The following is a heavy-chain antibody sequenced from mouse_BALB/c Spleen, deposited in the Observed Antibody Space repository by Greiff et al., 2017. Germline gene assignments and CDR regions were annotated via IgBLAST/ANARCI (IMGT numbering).Heavy chain of an antibody. V-gene: IGHV1-63*02. CDR2: IYPGGGYT. Sequence: QVQLQQSGAELVRPGTSVQISCKASGYTFTNYWLGWVKQRPGHGLEWIGDIYPGGGYTNYNEKFKGKATLTADTSSSTAYMQLSSLTSEDSAVYFCARGDYDGPYAMDYWGQGTSVTVSS. D-gene: IGHD2-4*01. CDR3: ARGDYDGPYAMDY. CDR1: GYTFTNYW. J-gene: IGHJ4*01.